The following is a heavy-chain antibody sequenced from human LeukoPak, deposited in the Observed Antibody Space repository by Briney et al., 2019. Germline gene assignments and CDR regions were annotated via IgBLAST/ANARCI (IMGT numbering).Heavy chain of an antibody. Sequence: GGSLRLSCAASGFTFSSYSMNWVRQAPGKGLEWVSSISSSSSYIYYADSVKGRFTISRDNAKKSLYLQMNSLRAEDSAVYFCARDATVDCSSTSCYTDYWGQGALVTVSS. CDR2: ISSSSSYI. CDR3: ARDATVDCSSTSCYTDY. CDR1: GFTFSSYS. D-gene: IGHD2-2*02. J-gene: IGHJ4*02. V-gene: IGHV3-21*01.